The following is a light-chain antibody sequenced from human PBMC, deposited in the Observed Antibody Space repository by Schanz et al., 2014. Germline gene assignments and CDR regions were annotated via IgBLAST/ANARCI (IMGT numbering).Light chain of an antibody. CDR1: QGISSY. V-gene: IGKV1-39*01. J-gene: IGKJ4*01. Sequence: DIRMTQSPSSLSASVGDRVTITCRASQGISSYLAWYQQKPGKAPKLLIFGASSLQSGVPSRFSGSGSGTYFTLTISSLQPEDFATYYCQQSYSIPGLTFGGGTKVEIK. CDR3: QQSYSIPGLT. CDR2: GAS.